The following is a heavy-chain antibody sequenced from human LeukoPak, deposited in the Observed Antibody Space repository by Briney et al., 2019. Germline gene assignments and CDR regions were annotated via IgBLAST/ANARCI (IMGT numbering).Heavy chain of an antibody. Sequence: GGSLRLSCAASGFTFSSYGMHWVRQAPGKGLEWVAVISYDGSHKYYADSVKGRFTISRDNSKNTLDLQMNSLRAEDTAAYYCAKQRGYDFWSGYWGYWGQGTLVTVSS. CDR2: ISYDGSHK. D-gene: IGHD3-3*01. CDR3: AKQRGYDFWSGYWGY. J-gene: IGHJ4*02. V-gene: IGHV3-30*18. CDR1: GFTFSSYG.